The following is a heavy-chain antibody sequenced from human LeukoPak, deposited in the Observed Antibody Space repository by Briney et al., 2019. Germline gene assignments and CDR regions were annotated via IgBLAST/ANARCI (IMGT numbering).Heavy chain of an antibody. CDR1: GGSISSYY. J-gene: IGHJ6*03. CDR3: ARDGPIAGRSVSLHNDYYYMDV. Sequence: PSETLSLTCTVSGGSISSYYWSWIRQPAGKGLEWIGDIYYSGSTNYNPSLKSRVTILVDTSKNQFSLKLSSVTAADTAVYYCARDGPIAGRSVSLHNDYYYMDVWGNGTTVTVSS. CDR2: IYYSGST. D-gene: IGHD6-6*01. V-gene: IGHV4-59*01.